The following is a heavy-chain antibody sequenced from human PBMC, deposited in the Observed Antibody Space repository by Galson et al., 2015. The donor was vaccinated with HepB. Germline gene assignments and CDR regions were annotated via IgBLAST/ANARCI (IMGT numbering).Heavy chain of an antibody. CDR1: GFMFSSYW. Sequence: SLRLSCAASGFMFSSYWMTWVRQAPGKGLEWVANIKQDGSEKYYVDSVKGRFSIYRDNDKNSLFLQMNSLRAEDTAVYYCARDHPYDFRSGRLDVWGKGTTVTVSS. D-gene: IGHD3-3*01. V-gene: IGHV3-7*03. CDR3: ARDHPYDFRSGRLDV. CDR2: IKQDGSEK. J-gene: IGHJ6*04.